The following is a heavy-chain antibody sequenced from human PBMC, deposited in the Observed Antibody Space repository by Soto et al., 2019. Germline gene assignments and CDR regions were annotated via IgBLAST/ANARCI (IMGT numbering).Heavy chain of an antibody. D-gene: IGHD3-3*01. J-gene: IGHJ5*02. CDR2: IYYSGST. CDR3: ARHKIFGVVIKLPPNGLGWFDP. Sequence: SETLSLTCTVSGGSISSSSYYWGWIRQPPWKGLEWIGSIYYSGSTYYNPSLKSRVTISVDTSKNQFSLKLSSVTAADTAVYYCARHKIFGVVIKLPPNGLGWFDPWGQGTLVTVSS. V-gene: IGHV4-39*01. CDR1: GGSISSSSYY.